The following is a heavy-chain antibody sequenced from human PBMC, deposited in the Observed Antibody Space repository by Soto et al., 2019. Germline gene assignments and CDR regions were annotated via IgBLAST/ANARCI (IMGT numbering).Heavy chain of an antibody. CDR3: ARRTPLVGAPFDP. CDR2: IYYSGNT. Sequence: QLQLQESGPGLVRPSETLSLTCTVSGGSISSNNYYWGWIRQPPGKGLEWIGNIYYSGNTYYNPSLKSRVTMSVDTSKIQFSLKLTSVTAADTAVYYCARRTPLVGAPFDPWGQGTLVTVSS. CDR1: GGSISSNNYY. D-gene: IGHD1-26*01. V-gene: IGHV4-39*01. J-gene: IGHJ5*02.